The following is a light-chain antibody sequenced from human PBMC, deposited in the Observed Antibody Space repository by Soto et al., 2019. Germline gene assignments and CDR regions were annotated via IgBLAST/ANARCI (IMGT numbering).Light chain of an antibody. V-gene: IGLV2-8*01. Sequence: QSVLTQPPSASGSPGQSVTISCTGTSTDVGDYKYVFWYQQHPGKAPKLLIYEVNKRPSGVPDRFSGSKSGNTASLTVSGLQAEDEVDYYCSSLAGGTLVFGGGTKVTVL. CDR1: STDVGDYKY. CDR3: SSLAGGTLV. CDR2: EVN. J-gene: IGLJ2*01.